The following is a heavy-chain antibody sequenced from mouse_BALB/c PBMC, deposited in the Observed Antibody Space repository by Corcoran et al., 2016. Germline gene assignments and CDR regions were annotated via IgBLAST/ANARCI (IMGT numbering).Heavy chain of an antibody. D-gene: IGHD1-1*01. CDR2: INTYTGEP. Sequence: QIQLVQSGPALKKPGETVKISCKASGYTFTHYGLNWVKQAPGKGLKCMGWINTYTGEPTYADDFKGRFAFSLETSASTAYLQINNLKNEDTATYVCARSDGSSWFAYWGQGTLVTVSA. CDR1: GYTFTHYG. J-gene: IGHJ3*01. CDR3: ARSDGSSWFAY. V-gene: IGHV9-3-1*01.